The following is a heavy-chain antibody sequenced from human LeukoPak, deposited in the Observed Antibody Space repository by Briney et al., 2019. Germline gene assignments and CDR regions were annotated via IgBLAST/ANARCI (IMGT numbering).Heavy chain of an antibody. D-gene: IGHD6-19*01. CDR1: GFIFTKFG. Sequence: ASVKVSCKAAGFIFTKFGITWVRQAPGQGLEWVGWISGYNGDTNYAQKRQGRVTMTTDTSTTTAYMELRSLRSDDTAFYYCARDPSNTSGWKTWFDTWGQGTLVTVSS. CDR3: ARDPSNTSGWKTWFDT. CDR2: ISGYNGDT. V-gene: IGHV1-18*01. J-gene: IGHJ5*02.